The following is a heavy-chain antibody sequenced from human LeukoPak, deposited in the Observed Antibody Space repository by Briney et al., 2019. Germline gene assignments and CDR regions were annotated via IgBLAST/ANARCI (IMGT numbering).Heavy chain of an antibody. V-gene: IGHV4-59*08. CDR1: GGSISSYY. D-gene: IGHD6-13*01. CDR2: IYYSGST. Sequence: PETLSLTCTVSGGSISSYYWSWIRQPPGKGLEWIGYIYYSGSTNYNPSLKSRVTISVDTSKNQFSLKLSSVTAADTAVYYCARLPDIAAAVYFDYWGQGTLVTVSS. CDR3: ARLPDIAAAVYFDY. J-gene: IGHJ4*02.